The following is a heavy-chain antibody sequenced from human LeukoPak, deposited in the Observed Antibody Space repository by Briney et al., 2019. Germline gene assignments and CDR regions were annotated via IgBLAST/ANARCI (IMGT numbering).Heavy chain of an antibody. CDR1: GFTFSSYG. CDR2: ISSSSNI. D-gene: IGHD2/OR15-2a*01. CDR3: ARISVVTTFRSPKYYFDY. Sequence: GGTLRLSCAASGFTFSSYGMSWVRQAPGKGLEWVSSISSSSNIYYADPVKGRFTISRDNAKNSLYLQMNSLRAEDTAVYYCARISVVTTFRSPKYYFDYWGQGTLVTVSS. V-gene: IGHV3-21*01. J-gene: IGHJ4*02.